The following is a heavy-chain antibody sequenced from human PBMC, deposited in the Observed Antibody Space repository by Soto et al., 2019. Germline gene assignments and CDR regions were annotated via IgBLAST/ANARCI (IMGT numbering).Heavy chain of an antibody. J-gene: IGHJ6*02. CDR1: GFTFSSYS. Sequence: GGSLRLSCAASGFTFSSYSMNWVRQAPGKGLEWVSAISGSGGSTYYADSVKGRFTISRDNSKNTLYLQMNSLRAEDTAVYYCAKAGRLLEWFIPGYYYGMDVWGQGTTVTVSS. D-gene: IGHD3-3*01. CDR2: ISGSGGST. V-gene: IGHV3-23*01. CDR3: AKAGRLLEWFIPGYYYGMDV.